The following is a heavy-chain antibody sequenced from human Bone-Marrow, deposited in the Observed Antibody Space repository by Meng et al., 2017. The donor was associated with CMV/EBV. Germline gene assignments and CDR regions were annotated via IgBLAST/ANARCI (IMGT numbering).Heavy chain of an antibody. V-gene: IGHV3-74*01. Sequence: GESLKISCAASGFTFSIYWMHWVRQAPGKGLVWVSRINSDGSSTSYADSVKGRFTISRDKAKNTLYLQMNILRAEDTAVYYCARVDVDFWSCYRNGMDVWGQGTTVTVSS. D-gene: IGHD3-3*01. CDR3: ARVDVDFWSCYRNGMDV. CDR2: INSDGSST. CDR1: GFTFSIYW. J-gene: IGHJ6*02.